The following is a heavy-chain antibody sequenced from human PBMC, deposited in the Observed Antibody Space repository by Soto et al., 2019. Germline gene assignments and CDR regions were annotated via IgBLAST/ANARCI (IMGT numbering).Heavy chain of an antibody. V-gene: IGHV3-48*01. CDR3: ARDREYCSGENCYETGSDY. Sequence: EVQLVESGGGLVQPGGSLRLSCAASGFSFSSYTMKWVRQTPGQGLECVSDISSSSSAIYYADSVKGRFTISRDNAKNSLYLQMNSLRAENTAVYHCARDREYCSGENCYETGSDYWGQGTLVTVSS. CDR1: GFSFSSYT. D-gene: IGHD2-15*01. CDR2: ISSSSSAI. J-gene: IGHJ4*02.